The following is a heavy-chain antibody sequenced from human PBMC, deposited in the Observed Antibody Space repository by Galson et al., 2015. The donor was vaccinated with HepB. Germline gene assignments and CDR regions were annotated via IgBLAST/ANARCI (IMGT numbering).Heavy chain of an antibody. CDR2: ISSSSSYI. CDR1: GFTFSSYS. CDR3: ARDRSEGRYYYYAMDV. J-gene: IGHJ6*02. V-gene: IGHV3-21*01. Sequence: SLRLSCAASGFTFSSYSMNWVRQAPGKGLEWVSSISSSSSYIYYADSLKGRFTISRDNAKNSLYLQMNSLRAEDTAVHYCARDRSEGRYYYYAMDVWGQGTTVTVSS. D-gene: IGHD3-10*01.